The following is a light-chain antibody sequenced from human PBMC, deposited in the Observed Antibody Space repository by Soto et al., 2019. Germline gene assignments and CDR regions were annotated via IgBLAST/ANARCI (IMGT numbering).Light chain of an antibody. CDR1: QSVGSSY. J-gene: IGKJ3*01. CDR2: GAS. CDR3: QQCATSPFT. V-gene: IGKV3-20*01. Sequence: EIVLTQSPGTLSLSPGERATLSCRASQSVGSSYLAWYQQKPGQAPRVLIYGASSRATGIPDRFSGSGSGTDFTLTISRLEPEDFAVYYCQQCATSPFTFGPGTKVDIK.